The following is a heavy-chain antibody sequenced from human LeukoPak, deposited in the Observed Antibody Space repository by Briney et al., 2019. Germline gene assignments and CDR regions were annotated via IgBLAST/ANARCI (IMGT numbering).Heavy chain of an antibody. D-gene: IGHD6-13*01. V-gene: IGHV1-18*01. CDR2: ISPYNGNT. CDR3: ARYPLSYSSNWHYYFDY. CDR1: GYTFNSYA. J-gene: IGHJ4*02. Sequence: ASVKVSCTASGYTFNSYAISWVRQAPGQGLEWMGWISPYNGNTNSAQRFQGRVTMTTDTSTSTAYMELRSLRSDDTAVYYCARYPLSYSSNWHYYFDYWGQGTLVTVSS.